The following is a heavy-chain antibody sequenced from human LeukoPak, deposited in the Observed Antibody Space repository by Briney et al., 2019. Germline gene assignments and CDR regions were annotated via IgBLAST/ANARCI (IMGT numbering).Heavy chain of an antibody. V-gene: IGHV3-48*03. J-gene: IGHJ4*02. CDR3: ARVGATEDFDY. CDR1: GFTFSSYE. D-gene: IGHD1-26*01. CDR2: ISSSGSTI. Sequence: PGGSLRLSCAASGFTFSSYEMNWVRQAPGKGLEWVSYISSSGSTIYYADSVKGRFTISRDNAKNSLYLQMNSLRAEDTAVYYCARVGATEDFDYWGQGTLVAVSS.